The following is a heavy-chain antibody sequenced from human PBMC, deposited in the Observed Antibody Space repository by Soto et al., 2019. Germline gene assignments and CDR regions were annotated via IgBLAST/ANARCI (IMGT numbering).Heavy chain of an antibody. D-gene: IGHD5-18*01. Sequence: QVQLVQSVAEVKKPGASVRVSCKASGYTVTSYSVSGVRQAPGQGIEWMGWISAYNGNTKYAQKLLGRITMTTDTSTSTAYMELRSLRSADTAMYYCARDPAHHVETAKNYDYCGQGTLVTVSS. CDR1: GYTVTSYS. J-gene: IGHJ4*02. CDR3: ARDPAHHVETAKNYDY. V-gene: IGHV1-18*04. CDR2: ISAYNGNT.